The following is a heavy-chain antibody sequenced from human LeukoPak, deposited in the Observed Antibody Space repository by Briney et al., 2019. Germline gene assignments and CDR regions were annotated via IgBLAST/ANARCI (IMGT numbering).Heavy chain of an antibody. V-gene: IGHV4-39*01. CDR2: IYYSGST. Sequence: SETLSLTCTVSVGSISSSSYYWGWIRQPPGKGLEWIGSIYYSGSTYYNPSLKSRVTISVDTSKNQFSLKLSSVTAADTAVYYCARHEVGATRSYFDYWGQGTLVTVSS. D-gene: IGHD1-26*01. CDR1: VGSISSSSYY. J-gene: IGHJ4*02. CDR3: ARHEVGATRSYFDY.